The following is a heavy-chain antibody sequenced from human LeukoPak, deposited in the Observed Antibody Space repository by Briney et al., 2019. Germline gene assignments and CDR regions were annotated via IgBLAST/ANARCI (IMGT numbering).Heavy chain of an antibody. J-gene: IGHJ6*02. V-gene: IGHV1-46*01. Sequence: NPSGGSTSYAQKFQGRVTMTRDTSTSTVYMELSSLRSEDTAVYYCARVGFDYYYYYGMDVWGQGTTVTVSS. D-gene: IGHD2-15*01. CDR2: NPSGGST. CDR3: ARVGFDYYYYYGMDV.